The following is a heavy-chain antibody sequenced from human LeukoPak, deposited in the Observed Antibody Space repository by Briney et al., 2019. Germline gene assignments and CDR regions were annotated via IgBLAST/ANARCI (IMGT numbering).Heavy chain of an antibody. V-gene: IGHV3-23*01. CDR1: GFTFSNYA. CDR3: AKRGDCSGTCTYDY. D-gene: IGHD2-2*01. CDR2: VGGRGVET. J-gene: IGHJ4*02. Sequence: SGGSLRLSCAASGFTFSNYAIHWVRQAPGKGLEWVSIVGGRGVETYYADSVKGRFTISRDNSKNTVYLQMNSLRAEDTAVYYCAKRGDCSGTCTYDYWGQGTLVTVSS.